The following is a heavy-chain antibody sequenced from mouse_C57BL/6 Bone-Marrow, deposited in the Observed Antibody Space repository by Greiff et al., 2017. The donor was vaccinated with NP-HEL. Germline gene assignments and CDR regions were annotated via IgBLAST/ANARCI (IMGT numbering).Heavy chain of an antibody. CDR3: ARAPAVGNGYFDY. J-gene: IGHJ2*01. D-gene: IGHD2-1*01. V-gene: IGHV1-50*01. CDR1: GYTFTSYW. Sequence: QVQLKQPGAELVKPGASVKLSCKASGYTFTSYWMQWVKQRPGQGLEWIGEIDPSDSYTNYNQKFKGKATLTVDTSSSTAYMQLSSLTSEDSAVYYCARAPAVGNGYFDYWGQGTTLTVSS. CDR2: IDPSDSYT.